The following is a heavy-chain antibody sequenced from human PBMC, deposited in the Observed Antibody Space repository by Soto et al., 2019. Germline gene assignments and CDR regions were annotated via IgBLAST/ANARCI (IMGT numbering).Heavy chain of an antibody. CDR2: VFPGDSET. CDR3: ARRKLHGGGGSCYGTQALDE. V-gene: IGHV5-51*01. CDR1: GYTFTNYW. J-gene: IGHJ4*02. Sequence: VESLKISYQASGYTFTNYWVAWVRQMPGKGLEWMGIVFPGDSETRYSPSFQGQVTFSADQSTSTAFLQWNSLRASDTAVYYCARRKLHGGGGSCYGTQALDEWGQGTKVIV. D-gene: IGHD2-15*01.